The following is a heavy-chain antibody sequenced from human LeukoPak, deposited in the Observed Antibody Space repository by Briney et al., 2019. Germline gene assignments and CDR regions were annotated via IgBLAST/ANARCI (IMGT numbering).Heavy chain of an antibody. V-gene: IGHV3-30*18. CDR3: AKDCVRESGMDV. CDR1: GFTFSSYG. Sequence: GGSLRLSCAASGFTFSSYGMHWVRQAPGKGLEWVAVISYDGSNKYYADSVKGRFTISRDNSKNTLYLQMNSLRAEDTAVYHCAKDCVRESGMDVWGQGTTVTVSS. D-gene: IGHD1-26*01. J-gene: IGHJ6*02. CDR2: ISYDGSNK.